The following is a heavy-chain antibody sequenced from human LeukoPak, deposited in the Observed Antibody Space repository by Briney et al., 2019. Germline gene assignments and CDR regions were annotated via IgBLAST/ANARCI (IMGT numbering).Heavy chain of an antibody. D-gene: IGHD1-26*01. CDR1: GFTFSSYA. J-gene: IGHJ4*02. V-gene: IGHV3-23*01. Sequence: GGSLRLSCAASGFTFSSYAMSWVRQAPGRGLEWVSAISGRDGRTYYADSVKGRFTISRDNSKNTLYLQMNSLRAEDTAVYYCAKEGGGATEGFDYWGQGTLVTVSS. CDR3: AKEGGGATEGFDY. CDR2: ISGRDGRT.